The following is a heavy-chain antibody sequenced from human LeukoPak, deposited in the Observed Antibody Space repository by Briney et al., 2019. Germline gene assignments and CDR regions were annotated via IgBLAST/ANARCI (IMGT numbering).Heavy chain of an antibody. J-gene: IGHJ4*02. CDR3: ARTMEYYYDSSGYFNYYFDY. Sequence: SETLSLTCTVSGGSISSYYWSWIRQPPGKGLEWIGYIYYSGSTNYNPSLKSRVTISVDTSKNQFSLKLSSVTAADTAVYYCARTMEYYYDSSGYFNYYFDYWGPRTLVTVSS. CDR1: GGSISSYY. V-gene: IGHV4-59*01. CDR2: IYYSGST. D-gene: IGHD3-22*01.